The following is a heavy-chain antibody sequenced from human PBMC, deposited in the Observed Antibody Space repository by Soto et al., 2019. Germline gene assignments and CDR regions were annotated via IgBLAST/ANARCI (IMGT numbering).Heavy chain of an antibody. D-gene: IGHD5-12*01. V-gene: IGHV5-51*01. CDR2: IYPGDSDT. Sequence: GESLKISCQSSGYSFTSYWIAWVRQMPGKGLEWMGIIYPGDSDTRYSPSFQGQVTISADKSISTAYLQWSSLKASDTAMYYCASARPEMATIPYYWGQGTLVTVSS. CDR3: ASARPEMATIPYY. J-gene: IGHJ4*02. CDR1: GYSFTSYW.